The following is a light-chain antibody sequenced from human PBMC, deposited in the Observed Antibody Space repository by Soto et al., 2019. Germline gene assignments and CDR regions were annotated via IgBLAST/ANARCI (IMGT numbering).Light chain of an antibody. V-gene: IGLV2-8*01. J-gene: IGLJ1*01. CDR3: SSYSISTAYL. Sequence: QSALTQSPSASGSPGQSVTISCTGTSSDIGGYNSVSWYQQHPGKAPKVMIYDVTKRPSGVPDRFSGSKSGNTASLTISGLQAEDEADYFCSSYSISTAYLFGTGTKVTVL. CDR2: DVT. CDR1: SSDIGGYNS.